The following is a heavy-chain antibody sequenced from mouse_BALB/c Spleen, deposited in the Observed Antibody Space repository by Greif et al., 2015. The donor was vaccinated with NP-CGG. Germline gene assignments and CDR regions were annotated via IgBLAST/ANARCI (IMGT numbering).Heavy chain of an antibody. D-gene: IGHD2-10*02. J-gene: IGHJ4*01. CDR3: ARGYGNSYAMDY. CDR1: GYAFSSYW. Sequence: QVQLQQPGAELVRPGSSVKISCKASGYAFSSYWMNWVKQRPGQGLEWIGQIYPGDGDTNYNGKFKGKATLTADKSSSTAYMQLSSLTSEDSAVYFRARGYGNSYAMDYWGQGTSVTVSS. CDR2: IYPGDGDT. V-gene: IGHV1-80*01.